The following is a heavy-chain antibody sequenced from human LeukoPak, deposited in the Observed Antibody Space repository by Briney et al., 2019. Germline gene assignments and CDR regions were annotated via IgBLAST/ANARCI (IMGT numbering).Heavy chain of an antibody. D-gene: IGHD6-13*01. CDR1: GFTFSSYE. V-gene: IGHV3-21*01. CDR3: ARVVVGSSWYYFDY. J-gene: IGHJ4*02. CDR2: ISSSSSYI. Sequence: PGGSLRLSCAASGFTFSSYEMNWVRQAPGKGLEWVSSISSSSSYIYYADSVKGRFTISRDNAKNSLYLQMNSLRAEDTAVYYCARVVVGSSWYYFDYWGQGTLVTVSS.